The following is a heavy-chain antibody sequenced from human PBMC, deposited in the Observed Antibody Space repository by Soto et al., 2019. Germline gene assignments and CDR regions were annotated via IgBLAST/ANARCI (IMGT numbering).Heavy chain of an antibody. Sequence: GALRLSCAASGFTFSSYSMNWVRQAPGKGLEWVSSISSSSSYIYYADSVKGRFTISRDNAKNSLYLQMNSLRAEDTAVYYCARDLGQWLPTYYFDYWGQGTLVTVSS. CDR3: ARDLGQWLPTYYFDY. CDR1: GFTFSSYS. J-gene: IGHJ4*02. D-gene: IGHD6-19*01. V-gene: IGHV3-21*01. CDR2: ISSSSSYI.